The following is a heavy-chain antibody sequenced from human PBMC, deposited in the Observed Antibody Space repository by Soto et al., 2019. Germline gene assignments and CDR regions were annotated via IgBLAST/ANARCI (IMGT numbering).Heavy chain of an antibody. D-gene: IGHD2-2*01. CDR1: GFTFSNAW. V-gene: IGHV3-15*07. CDR3: TTANYDIEVVLGGYYYYGMDV. J-gene: IGHJ6*02. Sequence: EVQLVESGGGLVKPGGSLRLSCAASGFTFSNAWMNWVRQAPGKGLEWVGRIKSKTDGGTTDYAAPVKGRFTISRDDSKNTLYLQMNSLKTEDTAVYYCTTANYDIEVVLGGYYYYGMDVWGQGTTVTVSS. CDR2: IKSKTDGGTT.